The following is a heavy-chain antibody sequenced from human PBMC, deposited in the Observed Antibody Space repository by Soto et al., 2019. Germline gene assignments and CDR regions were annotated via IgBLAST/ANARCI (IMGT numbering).Heavy chain of an antibody. CDR1: GFTFSSYW. D-gene: IGHD3-3*01. J-gene: IGHJ4*02. V-gene: IGHV3-7*05. CDR2: IKQDGSEK. Sequence: GGSLRLSCAASGFTFSSYWMSWVRQAPGKGLEWVANIKQDGSEKYYVDSVKGRFTISRDNAKNSLYLQMNSLRAEDTAVYYCARGTGDYDFWSGYAHYFDYWGQGTLVTVSS. CDR3: ARGTGDYDFWSGYAHYFDY.